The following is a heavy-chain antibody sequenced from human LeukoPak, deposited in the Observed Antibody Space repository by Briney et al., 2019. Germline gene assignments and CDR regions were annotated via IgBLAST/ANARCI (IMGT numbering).Heavy chain of an antibody. V-gene: IGHV3-23*01. D-gene: IGHD5-18*01. J-gene: IGHJ4*02. CDR2: ISGSGGSS. Sequence: GGSLRLSCAASGFTFSTYAMSWVRQAPGKGLEWVSAISGSGGSSYYADSVKGRLTISRDNSKNTLYLQMNSLRAEDTAVYYCAKERGSYGYNFPDYWGQGTLVNVSS. CDR1: GFTFSTYA. CDR3: AKERGSYGYNFPDY.